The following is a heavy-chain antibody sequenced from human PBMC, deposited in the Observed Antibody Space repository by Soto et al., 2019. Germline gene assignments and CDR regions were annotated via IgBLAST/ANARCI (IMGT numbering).Heavy chain of an antibody. Sequence: QVQLVQSGPEVKKPGASIKVSCKASGYPFTTYGIIWVRQAPGQGLEWMGWISVSNGYTNYAQNLQGRVTMTADTSTNVAYMELRSLRSDDTAVYYCTRENAAAASPTLDYWGHGTLVTVSS. J-gene: IGHJ4*01. V-gene: IGHV1-18*01. CDR3: TRENAAAASPTLDY. D-gene: IGHD6-13*01. CDR1: GYPFTTYG. CDR2: ISVSNGYT.